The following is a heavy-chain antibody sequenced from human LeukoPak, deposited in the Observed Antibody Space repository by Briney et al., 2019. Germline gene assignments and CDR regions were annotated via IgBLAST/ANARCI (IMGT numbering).Heavy chain of an antibody. Sequence: GRSLRLSCAASGFTFSSYAMHWVRQAPGKGLEWVGVISYDGSNKYYADSVKGRFTISRDNSKNTLYLQMNSLRAEDTAVYYCARDRPEVVGWGQGTLVTVSS. J-gene: IGHJ4*02. D-gene: IGHD2-15*01. CDR1: GFTFSSYA. CDR3: ARDRPEVVG. CDR2: ISYDGSNK. V-gene: IGHV3-30-3*01.